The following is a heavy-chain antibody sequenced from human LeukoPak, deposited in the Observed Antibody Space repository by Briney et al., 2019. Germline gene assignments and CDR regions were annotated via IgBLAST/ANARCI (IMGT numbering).Heavy chain of an antibody. V-gene: IGHV4-39*07. J-gene: IGHJ4*02. Sequence: PSQTLSLTCTVSGGSITSSSYYWGWVRHPPGKGLEWIGSIYYSGSTYYNPSLKSRVTISADTSQNQFSLKLGSVTAADTAVYSCARDRGRGTAPGAFHFDYWGQGTLVTVSS. CDR3: ARDRGRGTAPGAFHFDY. CDR2: IYYSGST. CDR1: GGSITSSSYY. D-gene: IGHD1-26*01.